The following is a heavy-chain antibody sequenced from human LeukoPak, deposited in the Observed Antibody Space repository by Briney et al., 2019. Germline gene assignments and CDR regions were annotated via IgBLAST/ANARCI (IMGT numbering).Heavy chain of an antibody. J-gene: IGHJ6*03. CDR1: SDSIRRYY. Sequence: PSETLSLTCSVSSDSIRRYYWGWLRQPPGKGLEWIGYVFYSGNTIYNPSLKSRLTISIDTSKNQFSLRLSSVTAADTAVYYCAGGTTGYHYYLDVWGKGITVPVSS. V-gene: IGHV4-59*01. CDR2: VFYSGNT. CDR3: AGGTTGYHYYLDV. D-gene: IGHD1-7*01.